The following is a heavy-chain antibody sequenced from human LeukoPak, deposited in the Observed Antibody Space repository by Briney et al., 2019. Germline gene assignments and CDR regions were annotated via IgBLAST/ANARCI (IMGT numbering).Heavy chain of an antibody. Sequence: GASVKVSCKASGYTFTGYYMHWVRQAPGQGLEWMGWINPNSGGTNYAQKFQGRVTMTRDTSISTAHMELSRLRSDDTAVYYCAREGGIYCSGGSYYIDYWGQGTLVTVSS. CDR1: GYTFTGYY. CDR3: AREGGIYCSGGSYYIDY. V-gene: IGHV1-2*02. CDR2: INPNSGGT. J-gene: IGHJ4*02. D-gene: IGHD2-15*01.